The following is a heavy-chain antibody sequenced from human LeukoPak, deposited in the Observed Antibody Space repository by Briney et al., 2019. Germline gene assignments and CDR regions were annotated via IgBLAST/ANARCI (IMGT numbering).Heavy chain of an antibody. CDR2: INPNSGGT. CDR3: ASSEIISSSWYAFDY. Sequence: ASVKVSCKASGYTFTGYYMHWVRQAPGQGLEWMGWINPNSGGTNYAQKFQGRVTMTRDTSISTAYMELSRLRSDDTAAYYCASSEIISSSWYAFDYWGQGTLVTVSS. CDR1: GYTFTGYY. J-gene: IGHJ4*02. D-gene: IGHD6-13*01. V-gene: IGHV1-2*02.